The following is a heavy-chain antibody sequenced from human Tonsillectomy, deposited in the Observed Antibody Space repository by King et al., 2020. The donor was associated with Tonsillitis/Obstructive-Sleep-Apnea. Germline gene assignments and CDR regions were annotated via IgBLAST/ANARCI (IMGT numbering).Heavy chain of an antibody. CDR2: ISYDGSNK. CDR1: GFTFSSYG. D-gene: IGHD5-18*01. V-gene: IGHV3-30*18. CDR3: AKTVLRTSGYSYGHSSPYYYGMDV. J-gene: IGHJ6*02. Sequence: VQLVESGGGVVQPGRSLRLSCAASGFTFSSYGMHWVRQAPGKRLEWVAVISYDGSNKYYADSVKGRFTISRDNSKNTLYLQMNSLRAEDTAVYYCAKTVLRTSGYSYGHSSPYYYGMDVWGQGTTVTVSS.